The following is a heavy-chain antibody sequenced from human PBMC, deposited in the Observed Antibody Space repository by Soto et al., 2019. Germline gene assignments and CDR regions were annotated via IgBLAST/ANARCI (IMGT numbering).Heavy chain of an antibody. CDR1: GGTFSSYT. J-gene: IGHJ6*04. CDR2: IIPILGIA. Sequence: ASVKVSCKASGGTFSSYTISWVRQAPGQGLEWMGRIIPILGIANYAQKFQGRVTITAEKSTSTVYMELSSLRSEDTAVYYWAVGFYVLGAKVYYHYGMDVWGKGTTVTVSS. V-gene: IGHV1-69*02. D-gene: IGHD3-22*01. CDR3: AVGFYVLGAKVYYHYGMDV.